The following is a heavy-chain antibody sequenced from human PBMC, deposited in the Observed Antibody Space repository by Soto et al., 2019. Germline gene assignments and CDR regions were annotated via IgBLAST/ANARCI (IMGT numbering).Heavy chain of an antibody. CDR2: IYPGDSDT. J-gene: IGHJ5*02. Sequence: GESLKISCKGSGYSFTSYWIGWVRQMPGKGLEWMGIIYPGDSDTRYSPSFQGQVTISAAKSISTAYLQWSSLKASDTAMYYCARGNEYYGSGSYYGPNWFDPWGQGTLVTVSS. V-gene: IGHV5-51*01. CDR3: ARGNEYYGSGSYYGPNWFDP. D-gene: IGHD3-10*01. CDR1: GYSFTSYW.